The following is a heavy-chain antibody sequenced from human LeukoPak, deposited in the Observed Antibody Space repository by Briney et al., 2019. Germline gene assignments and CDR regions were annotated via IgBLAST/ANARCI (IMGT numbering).Heavy chain of an antibody. CDR2: ISGSGGST. J-gene: IGHJ3*02. CDR3: AKDPIGDYIGAFDI. Sequence: PGGSLRLSWTTSKFNFYNYGLPWVRQAPGKELEGVSSISGSGGSTQYAASVQGRYTTSRDDSKNTIYLQMNSLRAEYTAVYYCAKDPIGDYIGAFDIWGQGTMVTVSS. CDR1: KFNFYNYG. V-gene: IGHV3-23*01. D-gene: IGHD4-17*01.